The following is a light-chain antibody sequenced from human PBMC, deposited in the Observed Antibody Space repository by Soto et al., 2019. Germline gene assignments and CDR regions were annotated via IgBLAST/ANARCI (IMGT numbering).Light chain of an antibody. CDR1: QSIDSY. CDR3: QQSYNTPT. V-gene: IGKV1-39*01. CDR2: AAS. J-gene: IGKJ1*01. Sequence: DIQMTQSPSSLSASVGDRVTITCRASQSIDSYLNWYQQKPGKAPKLLIYAASSLQIGVPSRFSGSGSGADFTLTTSSLQPEDSAAYYCQQSYNTPTFGQGTQVEIK.